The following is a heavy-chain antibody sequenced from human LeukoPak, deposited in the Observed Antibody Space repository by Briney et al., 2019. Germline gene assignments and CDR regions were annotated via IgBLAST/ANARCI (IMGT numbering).Heavy chain of an antibody. D-gene: IGHD6-19*01. CDR1: GFTFSSYG. CDR2: ISYDGSNK. J-gene: IGHJ6*02. CDR3: ARDGDSSGWYGGYYYYGMDV. Sequence: GSLRLSCAASGFTFSSYGMHWVRQAPGKGLEWVAVISYDGSNKYYADSVKGRFTISRDNSKNTLYLQMNSLRAEDTAVYYCARDGDSSGWYGGYYYYGMDVWGQGTTVTVSS. V-gene: IGHV3-30*03.